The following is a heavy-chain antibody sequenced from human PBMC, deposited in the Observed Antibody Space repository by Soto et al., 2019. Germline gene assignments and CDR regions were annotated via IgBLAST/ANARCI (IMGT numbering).Heavy chain of an antibody. V-gene: IGHV1-18*01. CDR1: GYTFTSYG. J-gene: IGHJ6*02. CDR3: ARDSVVVPAASGLYYYYGMDV. CDR2: ISAYNGNT. Sequence: PGESLKISCKGSGYTFTSYGISWVRQAPGQGLEWMGWISAYNGNTNYAQKLQGRVTMTTDTSTSTAYMELRSLRSDDTAVYYCARDSVVVPAASGLYYYYGMDVWGQGTTVTVSS. D-gene: IGHD2-2*01.